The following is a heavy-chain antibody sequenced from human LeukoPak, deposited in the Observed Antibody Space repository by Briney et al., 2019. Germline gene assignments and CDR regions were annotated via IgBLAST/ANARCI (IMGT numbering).Heavy chain of an antibody. CDR2: ISAYNGNT. CDR3: ARDSSSSGDDAFDI. D-gene: IGHD6-6*01. Sequence: ASVKVSCKASGYTLTGYYMHWVRQAPGQGLEWMGWISAYNGNTNYAQKLQGRVTMTTDTSTSTAYMELRSLRSDDTAVYYCARDSSSSGDDAFDIWGQGTMVTVSS. V-gene: IGHV1-18*04. J-gene: IGHJ3*02. CDR1: GYTLTGYY.